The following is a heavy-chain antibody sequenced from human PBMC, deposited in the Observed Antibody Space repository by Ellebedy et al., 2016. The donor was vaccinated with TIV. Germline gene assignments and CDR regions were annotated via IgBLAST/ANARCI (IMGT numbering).Heavy chain of an antibody. J-gene: IGHJ5*02. CDR2: INVADANT. D-gene: IGHD2-15*01. Sequence: AASVKVSCKASGYTFTTYAIHWVRQAPGQSLEWVGWINVADANTKYSQKLQGRVTFTRDTSANTVYMHLSDLRSDDSAVYYCARDPLGYCSGGSCTNNWFDPWGQGTLVTVSS. V-gene: IGHV1-3*01. CDR3: ARDPLGYCSGGSCTNNWFDP. CDR1: GYTFTTYA.